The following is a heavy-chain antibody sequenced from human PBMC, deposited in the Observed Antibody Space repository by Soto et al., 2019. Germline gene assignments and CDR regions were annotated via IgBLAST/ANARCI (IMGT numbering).Heavy chain of an antibody. J-gene: IGHJ4*02. CDR2: TYYRSKWYN. V-gene: IGHV6-1*01. D-gene: IGHD1-1*01. CDR1: GDSVSSNSAA. CDR3: VRAITELESKGFAY. Sequence: SQTLSLTCAISGDSVSSNSAAWNWIRQSPSRGLEWLGRTYYRSKWYNDYAVSVKSRITINPDTSKNQFSLQLNSVTPEDTAVYYCVRAITELESKGFAYWGQGTLVPVSS.